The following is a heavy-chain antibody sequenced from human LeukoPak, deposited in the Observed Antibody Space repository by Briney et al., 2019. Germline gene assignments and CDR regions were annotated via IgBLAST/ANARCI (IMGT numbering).Heavy chain of an antibody. CDR3: ARDPAAGTAHYYFDY. CDR2: INPNSGGT. D-gene: IGHD6-13*01. V-gene: IGHV1-2*02. Sequence: ASVKVSCKASGYTFTGYHMHWVRQAPGQGLEWMGWINPNSGGTNYAQKFQGRVTMTRDTSISTAYMELSRLRSDDTAVYYCARDPAAGTAHYYFDYWGQGTLVTVSS. J-gene: IGHJ4*02. CDR1: GYTFTGYH.